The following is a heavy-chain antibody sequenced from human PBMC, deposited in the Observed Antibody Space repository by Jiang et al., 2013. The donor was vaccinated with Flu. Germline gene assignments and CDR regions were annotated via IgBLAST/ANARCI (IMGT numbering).Heavy chain of an antibody. CDR1: GFTFSNYA. J-gene: IGHJ4*02. V-gene: IGHV3-23*01. CDR3: ASSAEGLYRYASY. Sequence: ASGFTFSNYAMSWVRQAPGEGLEWVSTISLSGDGTYYPDSVKGWFTISRDNSRNTLYLQMNSLRAEDTAVYYCASSAEGLYRYASYWGQGTLVTVSS. D-gene: IGHD3-16*01. CDR2: ISLSGDGT.